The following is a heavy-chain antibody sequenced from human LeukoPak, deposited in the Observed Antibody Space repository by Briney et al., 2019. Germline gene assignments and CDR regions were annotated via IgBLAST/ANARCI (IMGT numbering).Heavy chain of an antibody. Sequence: QAGGSPRLSCVDSGFDFSGYAMHWVRQAPGRGLEYVSAITNNGGTTYYADSVKGRFTISRDNSKNTLYLQMGSLRAEDMAVYFCTRVDIYSYYDYWGQGTLVTVSS. CDR3: TRVDIYSYYDY. CDR1: GFDFSGYA. V-gene: IGHV3-64*02. J-gene: IGHJ4*02. D-gene: IGHD4-11*01. CDR2: ITNNGGTT.